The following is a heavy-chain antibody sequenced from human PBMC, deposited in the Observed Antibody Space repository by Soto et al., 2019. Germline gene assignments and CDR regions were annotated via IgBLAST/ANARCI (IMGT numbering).Heavy chain of an antibody. J-gene: IGHJ4*02. CDR2: INTDGSGT. Sequence: EVQLVESGGDLVQPGGSLRLSCAASAFTFSDYWMHWVRQVPGKGLVWVSRINTDGSGTSYADFVKGRFTISRDNAKNTVFLQMNSLSADDTAVYYCATLQLAGHDSWGQGTLVTVSS. D-gene: IGHD6-19*01. V-gene: IGHV3-74*01. CDR1: AFTFSDYW. CDR3: ATLQLAGHDS.